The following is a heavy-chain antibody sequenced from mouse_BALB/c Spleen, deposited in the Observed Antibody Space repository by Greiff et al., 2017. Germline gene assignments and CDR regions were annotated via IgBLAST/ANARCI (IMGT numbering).Heavy chain of an antibody. V-gene: IGHV5-17*02. J-gene: IGHJ2*01. CDR3: ARSHFTPYFDY. CDR1: GFTFSGFG. Sequence: EVKVEESGGGLVQPGGSRKLSCAASGFTFSGFGMHWVRQAPEKGLEWVAYISSGSSTIYYADTVKGRFTISRDNPKNTLFLQMTSLRSEDTAMYYCARSHFTPYFDYWGQGTTLTVSS. CDR2: ISSGSSTI.